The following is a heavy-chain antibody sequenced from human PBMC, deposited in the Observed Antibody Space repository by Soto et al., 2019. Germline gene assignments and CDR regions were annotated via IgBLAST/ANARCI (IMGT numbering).Heavy chain of an antibody. CDR1: GGSISSGDYY. D-gene: IGHD5-12*01. V-gene: IGHV4-30-4*01. Sequence: TLSLTCTVSGGSISSGDYYWSWIRQPPGKGLEWIGYIYYSGSTYYNPSLKSRVTISVDTSKNQFSLKLSSVTAADTAVYYCARGGGYVAFDIWGQGTMVTVSS. J-gene: IGHJ3*02. CDR2: IYYSGST. CDR3: ARGGGYVAFDI.